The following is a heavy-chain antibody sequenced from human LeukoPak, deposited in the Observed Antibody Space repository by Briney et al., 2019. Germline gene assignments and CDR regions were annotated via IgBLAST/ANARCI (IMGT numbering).Heavy chain of an antibody. Sequence: SSVKVSCKASVGTLSNYTISWVRQAPGQGLDWMGRIHPFLGIANYAQKFHGRVTMTRNTSITTAYMELSSLRSEDTAVYYCASSDIVVVPAAGDSYYYYYMDVWGKGTTVTVSS. J-gene: IGHJ6*03. CDR2: IHPFLGIA. CDR1: VGTLSNYT. D-gene: IGHD2-2*01. CDR3: ASSDIVVVPAAGDSYYYYYMDV. V-gene: IGHV1-69*02.